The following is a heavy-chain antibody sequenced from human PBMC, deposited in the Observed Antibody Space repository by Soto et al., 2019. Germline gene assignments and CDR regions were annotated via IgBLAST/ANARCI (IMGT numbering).Heavy chain of an antibody. Sequence: QLQLQESGPGLVKPSETLSLTCTVSGGSISSSSYYWGWIRQPPGKGLEWIGSIYYSGSTYYNPSLKRRVTISVDTSKNQFSLKLSSVTAADTAVYYCASSKVTFGGQGRGYYYYMDVWGKGTTVTVSS. J-gene: IGHJ6*03. CDR3: ASSKVTFGGQGRGYYYYMDV. D-gene: IGHD3-16*01. V-gene: IGHV4-39*01. CDR1: GGSISSSSYY. CDR2: IYYSGST.